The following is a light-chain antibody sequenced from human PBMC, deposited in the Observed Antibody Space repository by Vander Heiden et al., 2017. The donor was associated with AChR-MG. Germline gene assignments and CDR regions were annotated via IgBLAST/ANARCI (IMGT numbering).Light chain of an antibody. CDR1: DSNIGNNY. CDR2: DNN. Sequence: QSVLTQPPSVSAAPGQKVTISCSGSDSNIGNNYVSWYQQLPGTAPKLLIYDNNKRPSGIPDRFSGSKSGTSATLGITGLQTGDEADYYCGTWDSSLSANWVFGGGTKLTVL. CDR3: GTWDSSLSANWV. V-gene: IGLV1-51*01. J-gene: IGLJ3*02.